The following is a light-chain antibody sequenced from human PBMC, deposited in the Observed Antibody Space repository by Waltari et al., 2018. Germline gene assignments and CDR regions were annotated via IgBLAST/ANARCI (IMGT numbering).Light chain of an antibody. CDR2: EVS. V-gene: IGLV2-14*01. CDR1: DSDVGPYAF. J-gene: IGLJ1*01. Sequence: QSALTQPASVSGSPGQSITISCSGTDSDVGPYAFFSWYQQHPGKAPPLIIYEVSNRPSGISNRFSASKSGNTASLTISGLQAEDEADYYCSSYTTSSAPGVFGTGTRVTVL. CDR3: SSYTTSSAPGV.